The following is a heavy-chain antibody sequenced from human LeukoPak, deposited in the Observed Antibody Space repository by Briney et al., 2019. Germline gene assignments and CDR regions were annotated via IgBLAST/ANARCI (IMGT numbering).Heavy chain of an antibody. CDR2: IIPIFGTA. Sequence: TSVKVSCKASGGTFSSYAISWVRQAPGQGLEWMGGIIPIFGTANYAQKFQGRVTITADKSTSTAYMELSSLRSEDTAVYYCARVLASETGMGPWGQGTLVTVSS. D-gene: IGHD2-8*01. CDR1: GGTFSSYA. CDR3: ARVLASETGMGP. V-gene: IGHV1-69*06. J-gene: IGHJ4*02.